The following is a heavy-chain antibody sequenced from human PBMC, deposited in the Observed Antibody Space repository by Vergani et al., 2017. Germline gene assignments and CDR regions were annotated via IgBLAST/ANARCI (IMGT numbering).Heavy chain of an antibody. CDR1: GFTFDDYA. Sequence: EVQLVESGGGLVQPGRSLRLSCAASGFTFDDYAMHWVRQAPGKGLEWVSGISWNSGSIGYADSVKGRFTISRDNAKNSLYLQMNSLRAEDTALYYCARATLYSSSWYGGYYFDYWGQGTLVTVSS. V-gene: IGHV3-9*01. D-gene: IGHD6-13*01. CDR3: ARATLYSSSWYGGYYFDY. CDR2: ISWNSGSI. J-gene: IGHJ4*02.